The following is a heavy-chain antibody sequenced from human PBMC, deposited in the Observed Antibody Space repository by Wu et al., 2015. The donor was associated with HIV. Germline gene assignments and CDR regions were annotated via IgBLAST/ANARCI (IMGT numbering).Heavy chain of an antibody. CDR1: GFSFNNHG. J-gene: IGHJ4*02. Sequence: QVQLVESGGAVVQPGGPVRLSCKASGFSFNNHGFHWVRQAPGKGLDWVAYLFSDGNNKYYADSVRGRFTVSRDTSKNTLFLQMDSLRLEDTAVYYCAKAGQWLAKTIDYWGQGTLVSVSS. CDR3: AKAGQWLAKTIDY. D-gene: IGHD6-19*01. V-gene: IGHV3-30*02. CDR2: LFSDGNNK.